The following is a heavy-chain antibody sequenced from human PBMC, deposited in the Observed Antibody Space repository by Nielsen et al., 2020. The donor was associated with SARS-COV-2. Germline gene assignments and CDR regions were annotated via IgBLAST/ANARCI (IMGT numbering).Heavy chain of an antibody. J-gene: IGHJ5*02. CDR1: GGTFSSYA. D-gene: IGHD6-13*01. CDR2: IIPIFGTA. V-gene: IGHV1-69*13. Sequence: SVKVSCKASGGTFSSYAISWVRQAPGQGLEWMGGIIPIFGTANYAQKFQGRVTITADESTSTAYMELSSLRSEDTAVYYCARERRGAAAAKEYWFDPWGQGTLVTVSS. CDR3: ARERRGAAAAKEYWFDP.